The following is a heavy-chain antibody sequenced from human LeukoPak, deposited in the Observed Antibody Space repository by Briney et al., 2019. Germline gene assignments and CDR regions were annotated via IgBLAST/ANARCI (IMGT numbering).Heavy chain of an antibody. V-gene: IGHV1-69*13. J-gene: IGHJ5*02. CDR3: ARTSLYCSGDSCNWFDP. CDR2: IIPTFGTA. CDR1: EGTYSSYA. D-gene: IGHD2-15*01. Sequence: SVKVSCKASEGTYSSYAISWVRQAPGLGLEWMGGIIPTFGTANYAQKFQGRVTITADESTSTAYMELSSLKSEDTAVYFCARTSLYCSGDSCNWFDPWGQGTRVTVSS.